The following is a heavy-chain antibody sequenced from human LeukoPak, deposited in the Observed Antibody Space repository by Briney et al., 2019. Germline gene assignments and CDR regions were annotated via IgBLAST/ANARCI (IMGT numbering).Heavy chain of an antibody. CDR1: WGSISSSNNY. V-gene: IGHV4-31*03. D-gene: IGHD3-22*01. Sequence: SETLSLTCSVSWGSISSSNNYWGWIRQPPGKGLEWIGYIYYSGSTYYNPSLKSRVTISVDTSKNQFSLKLSSVTAADTAVYYCARGGDDSSGYYVMRWGQGTLVTVSS. CDR3: ARGGDDSSGYYVMR. CDR2: IYYSGST. J-gene: IGHJ4*02.